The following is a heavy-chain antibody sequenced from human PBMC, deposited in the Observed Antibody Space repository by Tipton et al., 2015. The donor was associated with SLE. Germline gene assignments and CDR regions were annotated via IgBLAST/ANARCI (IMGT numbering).Heavy chain of an antibody. V-gene: IGHV1-69*01. Sequence: SCAASRFTFSSYAISWVRQAPGQGLEWMGGIIPIFGTANYAQKFQGRVTITADESTSTAYMELSSLRAEDTAVYYCARDPDSIAAAGTPFDYWGQGTLVTVSS. CDR2: IIPIFGTA. CDR3: ARDPDSIAAAGTPFDY. D-gene: IGHD6-13*01. CDR1: RFTFSSYA. J-gene: IGHJ4*02.